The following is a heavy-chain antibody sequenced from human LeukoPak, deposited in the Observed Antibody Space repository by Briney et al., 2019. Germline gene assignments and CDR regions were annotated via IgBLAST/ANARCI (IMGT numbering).Heavy chain of an antibody. D-gene: IGHD6-19*01. V-gene: IGHV1-2*02. J-gene: IGHJ5*02. CDR3: ARSGGAWAVAAPFDP. CDR1: GYTFTGYY. Sequence: ASVKVSCKASGYTFTGYYMHWVRQAPGQGLEWMGWINPNSGGTNYAQKLQGRVTMTTDTSTSTAYMELRSLRSDDTAVYYCARSGGAWAVAAPFDPWGQGTLVTVSS. CDR2: INPNSGGT.